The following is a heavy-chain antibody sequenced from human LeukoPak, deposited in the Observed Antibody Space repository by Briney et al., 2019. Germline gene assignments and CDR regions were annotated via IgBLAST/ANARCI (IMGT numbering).Heavy chain of an antibody. CDR1: GYTFTSYG. CDR3: ARGETILNWFDP. CDR2: IIPIFGRA. Sequence: SVRVSCKASGYTFTSYGITWVRQAPGQGLEWMGGIIPIFGRADYAQKFQDIVTITADESTSTVYMELSSLRSEDTAVYYCARGETILNWFDPWGQGTLVTVSS. J-gene: IGHJ5*02. D-gene: IGHD1-1*01. V-gene: IGHV1-69*13.